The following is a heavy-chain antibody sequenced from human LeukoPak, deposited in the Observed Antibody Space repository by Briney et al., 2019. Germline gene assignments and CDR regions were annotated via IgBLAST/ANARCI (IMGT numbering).Heavy chain of an antibody. CDR3: AKKGGALGYLDS. V-gene: IGHV3-23*01. D-gene: IGHD2-15*01. J-gene: IGHJ4*02. CDR1: GFAFSSYA. CDR2: IISSGGVT. Sequence: PGGSLRLSCAASGFAFSSYAMSWVRQAPGKGLEWVSSIISSGGVTYYADSVKGRFTISRDNSKNTVYLQMDSLRAEDSAVYYCAKKGGALGYLDSWGQGTLVTVSS.